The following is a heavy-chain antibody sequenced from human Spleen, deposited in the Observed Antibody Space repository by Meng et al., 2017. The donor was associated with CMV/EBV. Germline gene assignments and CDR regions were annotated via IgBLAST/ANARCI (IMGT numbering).Heavy chain of an antibody. CDR1: GGSISSYY. D-gene: IGHD2-15*01. CDR2: IYYSGST. Sequence: LSCSVSGGSISSYYWSWIRQPPGKGLEWIGYIYYSGSTNYNPSLKSRVTISVDTSKNQFSLKLSSVNAADTAVYYCARAGGSSLSFDYWGQGTLVTVSS. V-gene: IGHV4-59*01. CDR3: ARAGGSSLSFDY. J-gene: IGHJ4*02.